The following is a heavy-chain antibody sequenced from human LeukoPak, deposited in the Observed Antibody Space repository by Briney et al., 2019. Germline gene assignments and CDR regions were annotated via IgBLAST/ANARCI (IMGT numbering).Heavy chain of an antibody. CDR3: ARGIVVQPSANWFDP. Sequence: ASVKVSCKTSGYTFTTYAIHWVRQAPGQRLEWMGLINADDGNTRYSQRFQGRVTITRDTSANTAYMELSSLRFEDTAVYYCARGIVVQPSANWFDPGAREPRSPSPQ. D-gene: IGHD2-2*01. CDR2: INADDGNT. CDR1: GYTFTTYA. V-gene: IGHV1-3*01. J-gene: IGHJ5*02.